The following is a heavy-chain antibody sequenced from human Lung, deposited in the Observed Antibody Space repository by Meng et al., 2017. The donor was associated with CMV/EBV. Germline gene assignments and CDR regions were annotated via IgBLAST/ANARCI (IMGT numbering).Heavy chain of an antibody. CDR2: IYHSGST. V-gene: IGHV4-4*02. J-gene: IGHJ4*02. CDR1: GGSISSSNW. D-gene: IGHD6-19*01. CDR3: ASFPPPGKQWLVTDY. Sequence: QGRLREPGPGRVKPSGTLSLTCAVSGGSISSSNWWSWVRQPPGKGLEWIGEIYHSGSTNYNPSLKSRVTISVDKSKNQFSLKLSSVTAADTAVYYCASFPPPGKQWLVTDYWGQGTLVTVSS.